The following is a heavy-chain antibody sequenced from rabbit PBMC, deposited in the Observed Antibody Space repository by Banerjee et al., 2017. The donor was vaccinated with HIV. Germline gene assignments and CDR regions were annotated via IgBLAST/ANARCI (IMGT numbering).Heavy chain of an antibody. CDR3: ARETYDDYGNYDL. J-gene: IGHJ3*01. CDR2: IGAGTSGRT. Sequence: QSLEESGGDLVKPGASLTLTCTASGFDLSSDYYMCWVRQAPGKGLEWLACIGAGTSGRTVYASWAKGRFTISRTSSTTVTLQMTSLTAADTATYFCARETYDDYGNYDLWGQGTLVTDS. V-gene: IGHV1S40*01. D-gene: IGHD2-1*01. CDR1: GFDLSSDYY.